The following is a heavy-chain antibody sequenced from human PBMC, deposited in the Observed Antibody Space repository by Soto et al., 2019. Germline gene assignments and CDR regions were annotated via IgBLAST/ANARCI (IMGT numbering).Heavy chain of an antibody. CDR2: IIPILGIA. D-gene: IGHD3-9*01. Sequence: QVQLVQSGAEVKKPGSSVKVSCKASGGTFSSYTISWVRQAPGQGLEWMGRIIPILGIANYAQKFQGRVTITADKSTSTAYMGLSSLRSEDTAVYYCARVGRYFDWPTAEYFQHWGQGTLVTVSS. V-gene: IGHV1-69*02. CDR3: ARVGRYFDWPTAEYFQH. CDR1: GGTFSSYT. J-gene: IGHJ1*01.